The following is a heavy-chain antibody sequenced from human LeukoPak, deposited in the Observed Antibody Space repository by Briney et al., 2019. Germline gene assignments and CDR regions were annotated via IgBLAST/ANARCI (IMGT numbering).Heavy chain of an antibody. CDR2: ISGSGGST. Sequence: GGSLRLSCAASGFTFSSYAMGWVRQAPGKGLEWVSAISGSGGSTYYADSVKGRFTISRDNSKNTLYLQMNSLRAEDTAVYYCAKVLAIAAAGTGYYFDYWGQGTLVTVSS. J-gene: IGHJ4*02. CDR3: AKVLAIAAAGTGYYFDY. D-gene: IGHD6-13*01. V-gene: IGHV3-23*01. CDR1: GFTFSSYA.